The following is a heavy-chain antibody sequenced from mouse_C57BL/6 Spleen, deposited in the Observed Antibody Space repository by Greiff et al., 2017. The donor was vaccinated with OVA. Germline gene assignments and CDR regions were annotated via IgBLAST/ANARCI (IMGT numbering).Heavy chain of an antibody. CDR1: GYTFTSYW. J-gene: IGHJ3*01. V-gene: IGHV1-74*01. CDR2: IHPSDSDT. CDR3: AVHDMYDYDGGPWFAY. Sequence: QVQLQQPGAELVKPGASVKVSCKASGYTFTSYWMHWVRQRPGQGLEWIGRIHPSDSDTNYTQKFKGQATLTVDKSSSTAYMQLSSLTSEDAAVYYCAVHDMYDYDGGPWFAYWGQGTLVTVSA. D-gene: IGHD2-4*01.